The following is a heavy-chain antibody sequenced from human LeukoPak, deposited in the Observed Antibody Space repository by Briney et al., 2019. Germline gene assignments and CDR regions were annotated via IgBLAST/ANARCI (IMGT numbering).Heavy chain of an antibody. V-gene: IGHV3-23*01. CDR1: GFTFSSYA. J-gene: IGHJ4*02. D-gene: IGHD3-10*01. Sequence: GGSLRLSCAASGFTFSSYAMSWVRQAPGKGLEWVSAISGSGGSTYYADSVKGRFTISRDNSKNTLYLQMNNLRAEDTAVYYCARVLREFFGSGTYVKSLDYWGQGTLVTVSS. CDR3: ARVLREFFGSGTYVKSLDY. CDR2: ISGSGGST.